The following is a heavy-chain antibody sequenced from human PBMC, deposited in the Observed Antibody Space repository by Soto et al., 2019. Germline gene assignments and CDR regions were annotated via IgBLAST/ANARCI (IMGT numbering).Heavy chain of an antibody. CDR3: ARDKTTGLWVY. CDR1: GGSFSGYY. D-gene: IGHD1-1*01. Sequence: QVQLQQWGAGLLKPSETLCLTCAVYGGSFSGYYWAWIRQPPGTGLEWIGEINHSGSNNYNPSLKSGITKPVDTSKNLFPLKLTSVTAADTAVYYCARDKTTGLWVYWGQGTLVTVSS. CDR2: INHSGSN. V-gene: IGHV4-34*01. J-gene: IGHJ4*02.